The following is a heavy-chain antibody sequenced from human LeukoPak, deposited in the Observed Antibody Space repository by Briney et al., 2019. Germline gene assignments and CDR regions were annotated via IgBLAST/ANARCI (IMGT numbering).Heavy chain of an antibody. CDR3: AKDCCSSSWYTPNLDY. Sequence: GGSLRLSCAASGFTFDDYAMHWVRQAPGKGLEWVSGISWNSGSIGYADSVKGRFTISRDNAKNSLYLQMNSLRAEDTALYYCAKDCCSSSWYTPNLDYWGQGTLVTVSS. J-gene: IGHJ4*02. D-gene: IGHD6-13*01. V-gene: IGHV3-9*01. CDR2: ISWNSGSI. CDR1: GFTFDDYA.